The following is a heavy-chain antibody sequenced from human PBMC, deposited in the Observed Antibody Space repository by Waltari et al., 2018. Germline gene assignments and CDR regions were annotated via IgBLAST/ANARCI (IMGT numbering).Heavy chain of an antibody. V-gene: IGHV3-33*08. CDR2: IWYDGSNK. J-gene: IGHJ3*01. D-gene: IGHD3-22*01. Sequence: QVQLVESGGGVVQPGRSLRLSWAASGFTFRSYGMPWVRQAPGKGLGWVAVIWYDGSNKYYADSVKGRFTISRDNSKNTLYLQMNSLRAEDTAVYYCATTYYYDSSGYYYWGQGTMVTVSS. CDR1: GFTFRSYG. CDR3: ATTYYYDSSGYYY.